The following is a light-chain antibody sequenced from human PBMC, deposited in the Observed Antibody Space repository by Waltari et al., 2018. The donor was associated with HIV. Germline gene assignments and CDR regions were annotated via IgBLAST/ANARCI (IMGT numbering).Light chain of an antibody. CDR2: DVD. CDR1: SDDLGVSNL. CDR3: CSKSTIYFGVL. Sequence: QSALTQPASVSGPPGQSIPISCTGTSDDLGVSNLVSWYQHHPGKSPRLIIFDVDKRPSGISDRFSGSKSGYTASLTISGLRTEDEADYFCCSKSTIYFGVLFGGGTTLTVL. V-gene: IGLV2-23*02. J-gene: IGLJ2*01.